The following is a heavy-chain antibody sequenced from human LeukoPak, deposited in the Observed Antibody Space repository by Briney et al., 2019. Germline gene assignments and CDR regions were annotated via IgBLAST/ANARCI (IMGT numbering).Heavy chain of an antibody. CDR3: AAGGSFDY. Sequence: GGSLRLSCAASGSTFSSYSVNWVRQTPGKGLEWVSSISGSSTYIWYADSVKGRFTISRDNAKNSLYLQMNSLRAEDTAVYYCAAGGSFDYWGQGTLVTVSS. J-gene: IGHJ4*02. CDR1: GSTFSSYS. D-gene: IGHD3-16*01. CDR2: ISGSSTYI. V-gene: IGHV3-21*01.